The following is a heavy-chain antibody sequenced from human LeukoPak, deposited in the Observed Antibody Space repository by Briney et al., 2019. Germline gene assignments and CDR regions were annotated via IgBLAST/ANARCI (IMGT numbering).Heavy chain of an antibody. CDR3: ARHGQYCGSDCYPPSFDY. D-gene: IGHD2-21*02. Sequence: PSETLSLTCTVSGGSISSRGFYWGWIRQPPGQGLEWIGSVYYSGRTYYNPSLKSRVTISVDTSKNQLSLKLSSVTAADTAVYYCARHGQYCGSDCYPPSFDYWGQGTLVTASS. CDR2: VYYSGRT. V-gene: IGHV4-39*01. J-gene: IGHJ4*02. CDR1: GGSISSRGFY.